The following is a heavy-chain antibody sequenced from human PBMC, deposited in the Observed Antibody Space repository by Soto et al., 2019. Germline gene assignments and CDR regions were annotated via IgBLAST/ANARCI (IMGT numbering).Heavy chain of an antibody. CDR2: IIPILGIA. Sequence: SVKVSCKASGGTFSSYTISCARHAPGQGLEWMGGIIPILGIANYAQKFQGRVTIAADESTSTAYMELSSLRSEDTAVYYCASDYGGNSGPEYFDYWGQGTLVTVSS. CDR1: GGTFSSYT. V-gene: IGHV1-69*10. D-gene: IGHD4-17*01. CDR3: ASDYGGNSGPEYFDY. J-gene: IGHJ4*02.